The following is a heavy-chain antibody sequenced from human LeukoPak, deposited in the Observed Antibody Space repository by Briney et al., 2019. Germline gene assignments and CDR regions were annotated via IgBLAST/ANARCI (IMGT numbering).Heavy chain of an antibody. CDR3: ARCYYDSSSPCDY. J-gene: IGHJ4*02. Sequence: SETLSLTCAVYGGSFSGYYWSWIRQPPGKGLEWIGEINHSGSTNYNPSLKSRVTISVDTSKNQFSLKLSSVTAADTAVYYCARCYYDSSSPCDYWGQGTLVTVSS. CDR2: INHSGST. D-gene: IGHD3-22*01. CDR1: GGSFSGYY. V-gene: IGHV4-34*01.